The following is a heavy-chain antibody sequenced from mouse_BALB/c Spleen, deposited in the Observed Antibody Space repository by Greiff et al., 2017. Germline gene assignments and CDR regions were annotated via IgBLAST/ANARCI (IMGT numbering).Heavy chain of an antibody. D-gene: IGHD1-2*01. CDR3: ARSPHNYGYRYFDV. CDR1: GYAFTNYL. Sequence: QVQLQQSGAELVRPGTSVKVSCKASGYAFTNYLIEWVKQRPGQGLEWIGVINPGSGGTNYNEKFKGKATLTADKSSSTAYMQLSSLTSDDSAVYFCARSPHNYGYRYFDVWGAGTTVTVSS. CDR2: INPGSGGT. J-gene: IGHJ1*01. V-gene: IGHV1-54*01.